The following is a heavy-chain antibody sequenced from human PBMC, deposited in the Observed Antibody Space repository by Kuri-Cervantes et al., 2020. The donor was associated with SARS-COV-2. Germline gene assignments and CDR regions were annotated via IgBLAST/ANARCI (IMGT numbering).Heavy chain of an antibody. Sequence: ASVKVSCKASGYTFTGYYMHWVRQAPGQGLEWMGWINPNSGGTNYAQKFQGRVTMTRDTSISTAYMELSSLRSEDTAVYYCAKDYGSSSFSDAFDIWGQGTMVTVSS. D-gene: IGHD6-13*01. CDR3: AKDYGSSSFSDAFDI. V-gene: IGHV1-2*02. CDR1: GYTFTGYY. CDR2: INPNSGGT. J-gene: IGHJ3*02.